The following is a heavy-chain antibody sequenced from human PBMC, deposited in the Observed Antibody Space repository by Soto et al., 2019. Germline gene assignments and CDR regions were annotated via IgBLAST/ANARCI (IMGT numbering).Heavy chain of an antibody. D-gene: IGHD1-26*01. V-gene: IGHV4-39*01. J-gene: IGHJ3*02. Sequence: KQSQTLSLTCTVSGGSISSSSYYWGWIRQPPGKGLEWIGSIYYSGSTYYNPSLKSRVTISVDTSKNQFSLKLSSGTAADTAVYYCARLSIAGATTAFDIWGQGTMVTVSS. CDR1: GGSISSSSYY. CDR2: IYYSGST. CDR3: ARLSIAGATTAFDI.